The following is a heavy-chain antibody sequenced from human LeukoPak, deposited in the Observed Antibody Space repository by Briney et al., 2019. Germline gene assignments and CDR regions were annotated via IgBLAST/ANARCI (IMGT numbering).Heavy chain of an antibody. CDR3: ARTRAAGYSSGWYHY. J-gene: IGHJ4*02. D-gene: IGHD6-19*01. CDR2: IYTSGST. CDR1: GGSISSGSYY. Sequence: PSETLSLTCTVSGGSISSGSYYWRWIRQPAGKGLEWIGRIYTSGSTNYNPSLKSRVTISVDTSKNQFSLKLSSLTAADTAVYYCARTRAAGYSSGWYHYWGQGTLVTVSS. V-gene: IGHV4-61*02.